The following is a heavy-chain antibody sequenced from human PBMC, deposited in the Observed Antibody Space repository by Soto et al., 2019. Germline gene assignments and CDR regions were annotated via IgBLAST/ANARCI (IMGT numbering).Heavy chain of an antibody. J-gene: IGHJ3*01. Sequence: GESLKIPFKGPGYTFPSYWIGWVRQSPDKGLEWLGIIYRGDSETRYPPSLKGQFTMSADKCIGTASLQWSGLKAWDTAMYLCARIKNFGSGPYRMPFDAGGQGTMVT. CDR3: ARIKNFGSGPYRMPFDA. D-gene: IGHD3-10*01. V-gene: IGHV5-51*01. CDR1: GYTFPSYW. CDR2: IYRGDSET.